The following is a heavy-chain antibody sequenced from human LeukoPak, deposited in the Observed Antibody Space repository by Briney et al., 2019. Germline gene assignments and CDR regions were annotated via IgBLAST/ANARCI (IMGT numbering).Heavy chain of an antibody. Sequence: TGGSLRLSCTASGFTFADYAMSWVRQAPGKGLEWVSAISGSGGSTYYADSVKGRFTISRDNSKNTLYLQMNSLRAEDTAVYYCAKAYDFWSGPPGDYWGQGTLVTVSS. CDR3: AKAYDFWSGPPGDY. J-gene: IGHJ4*02. CDR1: GFTFADYA. D-gene: IGHD3-3*01. V-gene: IGHV3-23*01. CDR2: ISGSGGST.